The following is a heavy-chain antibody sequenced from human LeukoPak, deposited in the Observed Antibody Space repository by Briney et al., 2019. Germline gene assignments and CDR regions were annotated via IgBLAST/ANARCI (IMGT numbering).Heavy chain of an antibody. J-gene: IGHJ3*02. CDR1: GYTFTGYY. CDR3: ARSGSGDAFDI. CDR2: INPNSGGT. D-gene: IGHD6-19*01. Sequence: ASVKVSCKASGYTFTGYYMHWVQQAPGQGLEWMGWINPNSGGTNYAQKSQGRVTMTRDTSISAAYMELSRLRSDDTAVYYCARSGSGDAFDIWGQGTMVTVSS. V-gene: IGHV1-2*02.